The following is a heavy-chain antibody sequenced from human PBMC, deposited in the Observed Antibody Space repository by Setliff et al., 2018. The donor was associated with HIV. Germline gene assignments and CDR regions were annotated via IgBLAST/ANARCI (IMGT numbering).Heavy chain of an antibody. J-gene: IGHJ1*01. CDR2: IKNKTDGGTT. Sequence: GSLRLSCVASGFTFRSAWMSWVRQAPGEGLEWVGLIKNKTDGGTTDYAAFVKDRFTISRDDSKNTLYLQMNGLRSEDTAVYYCTTEPHFAHWGQGTLVTVSS. V-gene: IGHV3-15*01. CDR1: GFTFRSAW. CDR3: TTEPHFAH.